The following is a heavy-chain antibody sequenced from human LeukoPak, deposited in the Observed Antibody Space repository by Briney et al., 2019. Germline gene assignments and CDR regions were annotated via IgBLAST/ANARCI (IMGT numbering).Heavy chain of an antibody. J-gene: IGHJ4*02. CDR2: VYSGGST. V-gene: IGHV3-53*01. CDR1: GFTVSTNY. CDR3: AVIYSGTYYGMSY. Sequence: GGSLRLSCAASGFTVSTNYMTWVRQAPGKGLDWVSVVYSGGSTYYADSVKGRFTVSGDNSKNTLYLQMDSLRAEDTAMYYCAVIYSGTYYGMSYWGQGTLVTVSS. D-gene: IGHD1-26*01.